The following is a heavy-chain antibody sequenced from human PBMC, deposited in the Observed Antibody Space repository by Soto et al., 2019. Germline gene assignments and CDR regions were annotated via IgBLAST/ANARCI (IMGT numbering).Heavy chain of an antibody. CDR1: GFTFSSYS. D-gene: IGHD6-19*01. CDR2: ISSSSSYI. Sequence: PGGSLRLSCAASGFTFSSYSMNWVRQAPGKGLEWVSSISSSSSYIYYADSVKGRFTISRDNAKNSLYLQMNSLRAEDTAVYYCARDRVVKTSGGIAVAATPWAFDIWGQGTMVTVSS. V-gene: IGHV3-21*01. J-gene: IGHJ3*02. CDR3: ARDRVVKTSGGIAVAATPWAFDI.